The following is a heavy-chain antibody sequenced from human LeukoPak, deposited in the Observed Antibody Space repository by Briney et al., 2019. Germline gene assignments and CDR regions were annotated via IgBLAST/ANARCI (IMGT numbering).Heavy chain of an antibody. CDR3: ARGGWLPDY. CDR1: GFTFSRYW. D-gene: IGHD3-22*01. Sequence: SGGSLRLSCAASGFTFSRYWMSWVRQAPGKGLEWVANIKQDGSEKYYVDSVKDRFTISRDNAKNSLYLHMNSLRAGDTAVYYCARGGWLPDYWGQGTLVTVSS. V-gene: IGHV3-7*01. CDR2: IKQDGSEK. J-gene: IGHJ4*02.